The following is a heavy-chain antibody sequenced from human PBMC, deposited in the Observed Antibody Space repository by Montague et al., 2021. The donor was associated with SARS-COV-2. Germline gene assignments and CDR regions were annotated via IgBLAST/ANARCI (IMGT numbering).Heavy chain of an antibody. V-gene: IGHV4-34*01. CDR3: ARGRRILLWFGELLSEGDYYGMDV. CDR2: INHSGST. Sequence: SETLSLTCAVHGGSFSGYYWSWIRQPPGKGLEWIGEINHSGSTNYNPSLKSRVTISVDTSKNQFSLKLSSVTAADTAVYYCARGRRILLWFGELLSEGDYYGMDVWGQGTTVTVSS. J-gene: IGHJ6*02. D-gene: IGHD3-10*01. CDR1: GGSFSGYY.